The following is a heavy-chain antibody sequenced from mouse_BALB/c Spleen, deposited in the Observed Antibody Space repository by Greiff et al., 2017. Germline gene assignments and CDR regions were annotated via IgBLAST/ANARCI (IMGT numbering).Heavy chain of an antibody. J-gene: IGHJ3*01. D-gene: IGHD1-1*01. V-gene: IGHV1-7*01. Sequence: VKLMESGAELAKPGASVKMSCKASGYTFTSYWMHWVKQRPGQGLEWIGDINPSTGSTEYNQKLKDKATLTADKSSSTAYMQLSSLTSEDAADYYCARKGHGNPFAYWGQGTLVTVSA. CDR3: ARKGHGNPFAY. CDR1: GYTFTSYW. CDR2: INPSTGST.